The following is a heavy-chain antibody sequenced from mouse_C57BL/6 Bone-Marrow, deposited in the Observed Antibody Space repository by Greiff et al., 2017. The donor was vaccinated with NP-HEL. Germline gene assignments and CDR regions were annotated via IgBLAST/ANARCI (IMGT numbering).Heavy chain of an antibody. V-gene: IGHV5-6*02. CDR1: GFTFSSYG. CDR3: ARRGYLDY. CDR2: ISSGGSYT. Sequence: EVKVVESGGDLVKPGGSLKLSCAASGFTFSSYGMSWVRQTPDKRLEWVATISSGGSYTYYPDSVKGRFTISRDNAKNTLYLQMCGLKSEDTAMYYCARRGYLDYCGQGTTLTVSS. J-gene: IGHJ2*01.